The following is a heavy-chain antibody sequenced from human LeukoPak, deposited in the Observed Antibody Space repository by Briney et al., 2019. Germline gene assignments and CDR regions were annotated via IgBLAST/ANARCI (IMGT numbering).Heavy chain of an antibody. Sequence: PGGSLRLSCAASGFTFSSYGMHWVRQAPGKGLEWVAVISYDGSNKYYADSVKGRFTISRDNSKNTLYLQMNSLRAEDTAVYYCAKDPFTIAVAGRDYYYYYGMDVWGQGTTVTVSS. CDR3: AKDPFTIAVAGRDYYYYYGMDV. D-gene: IGHD6-19*01. CDR2: ISYDGSNK. V-gene: IGHV3-30*18. J-gene: IGHJ6*02. CDR1: GFTFSSYG.